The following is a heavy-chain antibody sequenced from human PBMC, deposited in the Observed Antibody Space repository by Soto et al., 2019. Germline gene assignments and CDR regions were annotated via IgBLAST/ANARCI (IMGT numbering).Heavy chain of an antibody. CDR2: ISYDGSNK. D-gene: IGHD2-15*01. CDR3: AYSSGHARFDY. CDR1: GFTFSSYA. J-gene: IGHJ4*02. Sequence: GGSLRLSCAASGFTFSSYAMHWVRQAPGKGLEWVAVISYDGSNKYYADSVKGRFTISRDNSRNTLYLQILGLRAEDSAVYYCAYSSGHARFDYWGQGTLVSVSS. V-gene: IGHV3-30*14.